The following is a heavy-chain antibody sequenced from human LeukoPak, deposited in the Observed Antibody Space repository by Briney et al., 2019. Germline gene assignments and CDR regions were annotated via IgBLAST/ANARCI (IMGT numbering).Heavy chain of an antibody. CDR1: GFTFSGYG. Sequence: GKSLRLSCAASGFTFSGYGMHWVRQAPGKGLEWVAVISYDGSNKYYADSVKGRFTISRDNSKNTLYLQMNSLRAEDTAVYYCANQIAAAGTDAFDIWGQGTMVTVSS. D-gene: IGHD6-13*01. J-gene: IGHJ3*02. CDR2: ISYDGSNK. CDR3: ANQIAAAGTDAFDI. V-gene: IGHV3-30*18.